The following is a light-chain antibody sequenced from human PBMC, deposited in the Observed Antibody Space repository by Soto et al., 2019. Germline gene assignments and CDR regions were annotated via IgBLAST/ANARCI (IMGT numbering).Light chain of an antibody. J-gene: IGKJ5*01. CDR2: PAS. CDR1: QGISSW. Sequence: DIQMTQSPSSVSASVGDRVTITCRASQGISSWLAWYQQKPGKAPKLLIYPASTLQSGVPSRFSGSGSGTEFTLTISSLQPEDFATYHCQQVNDYPITFGQGTRLEIK. V-gene: IGKV1-12*01. CDR3: QQVNDYPIT.